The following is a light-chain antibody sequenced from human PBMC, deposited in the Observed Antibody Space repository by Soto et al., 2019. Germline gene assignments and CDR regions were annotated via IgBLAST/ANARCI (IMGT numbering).Light chain of an antibody. CDR2: DAS. CDR1: QSISSW. V-gene: IGKV1-5*01. Sequence: DIQMTQSPSILSASVGDRVTITCRASQSISSWLAWYQQKPGKAPKLLIYDASSLENGVPSRFSGSGSGTEFTLTISSLLPDDFATYYCQHYNSLLTFGGGTKVDI. J-gene: IGKJ4*01. CDR3: QHYNSLLT.